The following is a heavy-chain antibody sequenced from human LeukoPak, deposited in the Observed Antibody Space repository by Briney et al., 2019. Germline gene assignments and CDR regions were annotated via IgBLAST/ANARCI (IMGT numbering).Heavy chain of an antibody. CDR3: ARDLPNWNPFDY. V-gene: IGHV1-2*06. CDR2: INPNSSGT. CDR1: GYTFTGYY. J-gene: IGHJ4*02. Sequence: ASVKVSCKASGYTFTGYYMHWVRQAPGQGLEWMGRINPNSSGTNYAQKFQGRVTMTRDTSISTAYMELSRLRSDDTAVYYCARDLPNWNPFDYWGQGTLVTVSS. D-gene: IGHD1-20*01.